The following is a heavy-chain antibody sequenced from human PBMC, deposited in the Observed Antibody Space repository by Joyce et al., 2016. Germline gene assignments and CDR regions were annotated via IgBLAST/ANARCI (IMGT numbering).Heavy chain of an antibody. CDR2: VNHRGST. V-gene: IGHV4-34*01. CDR3: ARTDIVTTNCFDP. Sequence: QVQLQQWGAGLLKPSETLSLTCAVYGEPFIGYYWTWIRQPPGKGLEWIGEVNHRGSTNYNPSHKNRVTISVDTSKNQFSLKLTSVTAADTAVYYCARTDIVTTNCFDPWGQGTLVTVSS. D-gene: IGHD5-12*01. J-gene: IGHJ5*02. CDR1: GEPFIGYY.